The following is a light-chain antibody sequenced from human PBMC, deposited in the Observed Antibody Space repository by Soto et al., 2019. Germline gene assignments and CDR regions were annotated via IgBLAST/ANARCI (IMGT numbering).Light chain of an antibody. J-gene: IGLJ7*01. CDR3: ASWDDSLSETV. CDR2: SNN. Sequence: QSVLTQPPSLSGTPGQRVTISCSGSTFNVKNNYVYWYQQFAGTAPKLLIYSNNRRPSGVPARFSVSKSGSSASLAISGLRPEDEADYYCASWDDSLSETVFGGGTQLTVL. CDR1: TFNVKNNY. V-gene: IGLV1-47*01.